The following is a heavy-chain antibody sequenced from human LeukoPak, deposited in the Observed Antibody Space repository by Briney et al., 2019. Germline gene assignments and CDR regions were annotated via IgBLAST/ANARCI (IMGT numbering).Heavy chain of an antibody. CDR2: IKRDGSEK. Sequence: GGSLRLSCAASGFTFSDYWMTWVRQAPGKGLEWVANIKRDGSEKYYVDSVKGRFTISRDNAKNSLYLQMNSLRAEDTAVYYCARANDYGNYFDYWGQGTLVTVSS. J-gene: IGHJ4*02. V-gene: IGHV3-7*01. D-gene: IGHD4-17*01. CDR3: ARANDYGNYFDY. CDR1: GFTFSDYW.